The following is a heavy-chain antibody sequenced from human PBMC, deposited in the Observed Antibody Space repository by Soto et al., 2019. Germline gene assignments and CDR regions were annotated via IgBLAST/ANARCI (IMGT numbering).Heavy chain of an antibody. Sequence: PGGSLRLSCAASGFKFSNYAMSWVRQAPGKGLEWVSLIGATGGGTYYADSVKGRFTISRDNSHNTLYLQVHSLTAEDTAVYYCAKDRRAGGNSAFYFDYWGQGALVTVSS. CDR1: GFKFSNYA. CDR2: IGATGGGT. CDR3: AKDRRAGGNSAFYFDY. J-gene: IGHJ4*02. V-gene: IGHV3-23*01. D-gene: IGHD3-16*01.